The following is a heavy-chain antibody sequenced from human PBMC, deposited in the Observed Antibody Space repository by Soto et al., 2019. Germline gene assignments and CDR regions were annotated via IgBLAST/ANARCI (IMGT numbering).Heavy chain of an antibody. Sequence: QVQLVQSGAEMKKPGSSVKVSCQSSGGTFNTYAMNWVRQAPGQGPEWMGDISPMFGAANYAPKFQGRVTITADEYTGTSYMQLSSLTSEDTALYFCAREVQVHTPAFVYWGQGTLVTVSS. CDR1: GGTFNTYA. D-gene: IGHD3-10*01. CDR3: AREVQVHTPAFVY. V-gene: IGHV1-69*19. CDR2: ISPMFGAA. J-gene: IGHJ4*02.